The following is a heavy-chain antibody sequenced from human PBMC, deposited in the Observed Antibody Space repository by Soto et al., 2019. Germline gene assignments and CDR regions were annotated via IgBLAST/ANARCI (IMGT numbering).Heavy chain of an antibody. J-gene: IGHJ6*02. CDR2: VSGYTGNT. CDR3: ARFGSAPYYYYGVDV. Sequence: QVQLVQSETEVKKPGASVKVSCKASGDIFTNYDITWVRQAPGQGLEWMGWVSGYTGNTKYAQKFQDRVTMTTDTSTSTVYMELRSLRSDDTAVYYCARFGSAPYYYYGVDVWGQGTTVFVSS. D-gene: IGHD3-10*01. CDR1: GDIFTNYD. V-gene: IGHV1-18*01.